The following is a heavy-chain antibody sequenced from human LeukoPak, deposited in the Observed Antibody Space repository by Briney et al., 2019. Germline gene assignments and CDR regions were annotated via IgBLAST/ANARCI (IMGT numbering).Heavy chain of an antibody. CDR1: GDSITSGGYY. J-gene: IGHJ4*02. Sequence: SETLSLTCTVSGDSITSGGYYWSWIRQPPGKELEWIGYIYYSGSTNYNPSLKSRVTISLDTSKNQFSLKLTSVTAADTAVYYCARGDGGYSHGYYFGYWGQGTLVTVSS. V-gene: IGHV4-61*08. D-gene: IGHD5-18*01. CDR2: IYYSGST. CDR3: ARGDGGYSHGYYFGY.